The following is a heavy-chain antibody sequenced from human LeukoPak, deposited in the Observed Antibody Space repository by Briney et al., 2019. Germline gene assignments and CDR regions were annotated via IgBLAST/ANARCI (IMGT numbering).Heavy chain of an antibody. CDR1: GFTFDDYA. J-gene: IGHJ5*02. V-gene: IGHV3-43*02. D-gene: IGHD1-26*01. CDR3: AKAVRSGTYYNCFDP. CDR2: ISSDGGST. Sequence: PGGSLRLYCAASGFTFDDYAIHWDRPAQGKGLEWVSLISSDGGSTHYADSVKGRFTIARDNSKNSLYLQMNRLRREDTALYYCAKAVRSGTYYNCFDPWGQGTLVTVSS.